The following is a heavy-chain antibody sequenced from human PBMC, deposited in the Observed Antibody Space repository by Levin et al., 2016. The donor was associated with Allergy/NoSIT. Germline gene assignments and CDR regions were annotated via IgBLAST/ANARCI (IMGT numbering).Heavy chain of an antibody. CDR2: IIPIFGTA. CDR3: ASPLYCSGGSCYDY. Sequence: WVRQAPGQGLEWMGGIIPIFGTANYAQKFQGRVTITADKSTSTAYMELSSLRSEDTAVYYCASPLYCSGGSCYDYWGQGTLVTVSS. J-gene: IGHJ4*02. D-gene: IGHD2-15*01. V-gene: IGHV1-69*06.